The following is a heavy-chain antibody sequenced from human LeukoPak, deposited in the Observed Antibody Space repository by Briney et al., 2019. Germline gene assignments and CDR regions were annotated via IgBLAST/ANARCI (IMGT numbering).Heavy chain of an antibody. CDR2: IHPNSGGT. D-gene: IGHD5-24*01. CDR1: GYTFSDYY. V-gene: IGHV1-2*02. J-gene: IGHJ4*02. CDR3: ASTSHRDGYNEPYYFDY. Sequence: GASVKASCKASGYTFSDYYIHWVRQAPGQGLEWMGWIHPNSGGTNYLQKFHGRVTMTRDTSISAAYMDLANLRSDDTAVYYCASTSHRDGYNEPYYFDYWGQGTLVTVSS.